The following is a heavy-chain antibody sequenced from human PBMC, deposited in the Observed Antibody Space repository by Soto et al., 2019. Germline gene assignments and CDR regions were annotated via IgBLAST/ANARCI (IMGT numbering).Heavy chain of an antibody. J-gene: IGHJ4*02. V-gene: IGHV3-30-3*01. Sequence: GGSLRLSCAASGFTFSSYAMHWVRQAPGKGLEWVAVISYDGISKHYADSVKGRFSISRDDSENTLYVQMNSLRAEDTAVYYCAKDGYLDTYYFDYWGQGTLVTVSS. CDR3: AKDGYLDTYYFDY. CDR1: GFTFSSYA. CDR2: ISYDGISK. D-gene: IGHD3-9*01.